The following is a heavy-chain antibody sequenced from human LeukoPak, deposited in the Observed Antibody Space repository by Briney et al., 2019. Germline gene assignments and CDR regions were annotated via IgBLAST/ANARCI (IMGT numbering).Heavy chain of an antibody. J-gene: IGHJ4*02. D-gene: IGHD3-10*01. CDR2: IYWDDDE. CDR3: AHRPGGPQFDY. V-gene: IGHV2-5*02. CDR1: GFSLSTSGVG. Sequence: SGPTLVNPPQTLTLTCTFSGFSLSTSGVGVGWIRQPPGKAMEWLALIYWDDDEGYSPSLKSRLTITKDTSKNQVVLSMTNMDPVDTATYYCAHRPGGPQFDYWGQGTLLNVSS.